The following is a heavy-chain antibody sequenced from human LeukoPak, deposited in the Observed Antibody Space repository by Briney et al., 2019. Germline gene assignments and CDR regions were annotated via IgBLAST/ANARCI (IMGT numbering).Heavy chain of an antibody. J-gene: IGHJ6*03. CDR3: ARDAAKGYDFWSCYYVSGDLYYYMDA. CDR2: ISSSSSTI. CDR1: GFTFSSYS. V-gene: IGHV3-48*01. Sequence: GGSLRLSCAASGFTFSSYSMNWVRQAPGKGLEWVSYISSSSSTIYYADSVKGRFTISRDNAKNSLYLQMNSLRAEDTAVYYCARDAAKGYDFWSCYYVSGDLYYYMDAWGKGTTVTVSS. D-gene: IGHD3-3*01.